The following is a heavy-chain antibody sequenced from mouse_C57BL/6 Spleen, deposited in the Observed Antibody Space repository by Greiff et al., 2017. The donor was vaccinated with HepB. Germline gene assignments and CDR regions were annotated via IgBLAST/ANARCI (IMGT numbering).Heavy chain of an antibody. J-gene: IGHJ2*01. Sequence: QVQLQQPGAELVMPGASVKLSCKASGYTFTSYWMHWVKQRPGQGLEWIGEIDPSDSYTNYNQKFKGKSTLTVDKSSSTAYMQLSSLTSEDSAVYYCARGEDGNPLGDYWGQGTTLTVSS. V-gene: IGHV1-69*01. D-gene: IGHD2-1*01. CDR2: IDPSDSYT. CDR1: GYTFTSYW. CDR3: ARGEDGNPLGDY.